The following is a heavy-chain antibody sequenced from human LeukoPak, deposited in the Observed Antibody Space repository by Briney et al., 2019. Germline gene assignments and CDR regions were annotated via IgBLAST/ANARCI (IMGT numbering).Heavy chain of an antibody. Sequence: SETLSLTCTVSGGSISSGGYYWSWIRQHPGKGLEWIGYIYYSGSTYYNPSLKSRVTISVDTSKNQFSLKLSSVTAADTAVYYCARVLRLELQDAFDIWGQGTMVTVSS. D-gene: IGHD1-26*01. CDR2: IYYSGST. CDR1: GGSISSGGYY. V-gene: IGHV4-31*03. J-gene: IGHJ3*02. CDR3: ARVLRLELQDAFDI.